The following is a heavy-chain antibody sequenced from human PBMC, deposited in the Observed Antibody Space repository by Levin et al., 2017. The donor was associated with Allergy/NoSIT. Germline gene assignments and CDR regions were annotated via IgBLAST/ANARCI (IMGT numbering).Heavy chain of an antibody. D-gene: IGHD6-13*01. CDR3: ARHRTLAAAGTFWFDP. CDR1: GGSISSYY. CDR2: IYYSGST. V-gene: IGHV4-59*08. J-gene: IGHJ5*02. Sequence: GSLRLSCTVSGGSISSYYWSWIRQPPGKGLEWIGYIYYSGSTNYNPSLKSRVTISVDTSKNQFSLKLSSVTAADTAVYYCARHRTLAAAGTFWFDPWGQGTLVTVSS.